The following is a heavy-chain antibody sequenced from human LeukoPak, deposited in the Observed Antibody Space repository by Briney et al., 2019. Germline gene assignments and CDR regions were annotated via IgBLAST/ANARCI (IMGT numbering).Heavy chain of an antibody. CDR1: GFTFSSYS. CDR3: ARDRGVVGATTFDY. V-gene: IGHV3-21*01. Sequence: GGSLRLSCAASGFTFSSYSMNWVRQAPGKGLEWVSSISSSSSYIYYADSVKGRFTISRDNAKNSLYLQMNSLRAEDTAVYYRARDRGVVGATTFDYWGQGTLVTVSS. J-gene: IGHJ4*02. D-gene: IGHD1-26*01. CDR2: ISSSSSYI.